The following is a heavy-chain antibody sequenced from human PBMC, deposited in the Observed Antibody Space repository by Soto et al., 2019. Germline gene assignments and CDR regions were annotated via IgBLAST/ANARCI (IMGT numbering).Heavy chain of an antibody. D-gene: IGHD1-1*01. Sequence: ASVKVSCKASGYTFTGYYMHWVRQAPGQGLEWMGWINPNSGGTNYAQKFQGWVTMTRDTSISTAYMELSRLRSDDTAVYYCARNARSIHYYYGMDVWGQETTVTVSS. V-gene: IGHV1-2*04. CDR1: GYTFTGYY. CDR2: INPNSGGT. J-gene: IGHJ6*02. CDR3: ARNARSIHYYYGMDV.